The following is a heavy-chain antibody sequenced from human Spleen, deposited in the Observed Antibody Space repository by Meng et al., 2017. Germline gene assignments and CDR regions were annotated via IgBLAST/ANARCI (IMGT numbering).Heavy chain of an antibody. D-gene: IGHD3-22*01. Sequence: GESLKISCAASGFTFSSYAMSWVRQAPGKGLEWVSAISGSGGSTYYADSVKGRFTISRDNSKNTLYLQMNSLRAEDTAVYYCAKDSPYYDSSGYYYYYFDYWGQG. CDR2: ISGSGGST. CDR1: GFTFSSYA. V-gene: IGHV3-23*01. J-gene: IGHJ4*01. CDR3: AKDSPYYDSSGYYYYYFDY.